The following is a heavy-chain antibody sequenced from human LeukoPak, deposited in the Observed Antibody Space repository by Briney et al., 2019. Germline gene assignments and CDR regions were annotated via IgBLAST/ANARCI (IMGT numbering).Heavy chain of an antibody. D-gene: IGHD3-16*01. CDR3: ARFGSDSYGYKYYFDY. Sequence: SETLSLTCTVSGGSISSYYWSWIRQSPGKGLQGIGYISYGGSTNYDSSLKSRLTMSVDTSKNQFSLKLRSVTAADTAVYYCARFGSDSYGYKYYFDYWGQGARVTVSS. J-gene: IGHJ4*02. V-gene: IGHV4-59*08. CDR2: ISYGGST. CDR1: GGSISSYY.